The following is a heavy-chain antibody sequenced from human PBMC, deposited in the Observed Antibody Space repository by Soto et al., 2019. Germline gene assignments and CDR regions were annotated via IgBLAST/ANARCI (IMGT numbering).Heavy chain of an antibody. CDR2: INPNSGGT. CDR3: ARAFEYSSSP. Sequence: SSVKVSCKASGYTFAGYYMHWVRQAPGQGLEWMGWINPNSGGTNYAQKFQGRVTMTRDTSISTAYMGLSRLRSDDTAVYYRARAFEYSSSPWGQGTLVTVSS. CDR1: GYTFAGYY. J-gene: IGHJ5*02. V-gene: IGHV1-2*02. D-gene: IGHD6-6*01.